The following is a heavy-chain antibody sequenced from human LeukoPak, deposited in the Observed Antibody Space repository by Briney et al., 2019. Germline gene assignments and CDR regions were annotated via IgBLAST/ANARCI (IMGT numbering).Heavy chain of an antibody. D-gene: IGHD2-2*01. CDR2: FDPEDGET. CDR3: ATYKIYCSSTSCYGFY. J-gene: IGHJ4*02. Sequence: GASVTVSCKVSVYTLTELSMHWVRQAPGKELEWMGGFDPEDGETIYAQKFQGRVTMTEDTSTDTAYMELSSLRSEDTAVYYCATYKIYCSSTSCYGFYWGQGTLVTVSS. CDR1: VYTLTELS. V-gene: IGHV1-24*01.